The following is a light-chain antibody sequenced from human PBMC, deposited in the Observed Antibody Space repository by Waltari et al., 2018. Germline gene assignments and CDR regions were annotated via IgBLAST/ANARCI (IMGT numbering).Light chain of an antibody. CDR3: SAYTGGSTLVV. Sequence: QSALTQPASVSGSPGQSITISCTGTPRDIGLYDYVSWYQPRPGKAPKIMIFDVTKRPTGFANRFSGSKSGDTASLTISGLQAEDEADYYCSAYTGGSTLVVFGGGTKVIVL. J-gene: IGLJ2*01. V-gene: IGLV2-14*01. CDR2: DVT. CDR1: PRDIGLYDY.